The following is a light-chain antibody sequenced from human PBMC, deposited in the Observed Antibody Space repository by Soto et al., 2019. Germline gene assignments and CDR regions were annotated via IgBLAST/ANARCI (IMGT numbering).Light chain of an antibody. CDR2: GAS. Sequence: EIMLTQSPGTLSLSPGERATLSCRASQSVSSSYLAWYQQKPGQAPRLLIYGASSRATGIPDRFSGSGSGTDFTLTISRLEPEDFAVYYCPQYGSSPQTFGQGTRLEIK. CDR1: QSVSSSY. J-gene: IGKJ5*01. CDR3: PQYGSSPQT. V-gene: IGKV3-20*01.